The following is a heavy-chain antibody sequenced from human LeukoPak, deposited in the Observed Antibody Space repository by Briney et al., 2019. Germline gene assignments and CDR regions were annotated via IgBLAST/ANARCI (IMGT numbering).Heavy chain of an antibody. Sequence: PSETLSLTCTVSGGSISSYYWSWIRQPPGKGLEWIGYIYYSGTTNYNPSLKSRVTISVDTSKNQLSLKLSSVTAADTAVYYCARHRPWGYYGSGRYQYGMDVWGQGTTVTVSS. CDR1: GGSISSYY. J-gene: IGHJ6*02. CDR2: IYYSGTT. CDR3: ARHRPWGYYGSGRYQYGMDV. D-gene: IGHD3-10*01. V-gene: IGHV4-59*08.